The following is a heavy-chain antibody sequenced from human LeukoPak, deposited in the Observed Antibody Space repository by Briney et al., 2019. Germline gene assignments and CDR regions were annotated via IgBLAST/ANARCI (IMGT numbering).Heavy chain of an antibody. V-gene: IGHV3-30*18. CDR1: GFTSSSYG. Sequence: PGGSLRLSCAASGFTSSSYGMHWVRQAPGKGLEWVAVISYDGSNKYYAVSVKGRFTISRDNSKNTLYLQMNSLRAEDTAVYYCAKDRDAITFGGVMDFDYWGQGTLVTVSS. CDR3: AKDRDAITFGGVMDFDY. CDR2: ISYDGSNK. J-gene: IGHJ4*02. D-gene: IGHD3-16*01.